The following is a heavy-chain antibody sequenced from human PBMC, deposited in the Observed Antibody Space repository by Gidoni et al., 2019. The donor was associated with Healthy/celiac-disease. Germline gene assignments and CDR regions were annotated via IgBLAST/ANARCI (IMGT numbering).Heavy chain of an antibody. J-gene: IGHJ2*01. Sequence: QVQLVESGGGVVQPGRSLRLSRAASGFPFGSLGRHWVRQAPGKGLDWVAVKWYDGSNKYYADSVKGRLTISRDNSKNTLYLQMNSLRAEDTAVYYCARVTDGYNGHGWYFDLWGRGTLVTVSS. CDR1: GFPFGSLG. V-gene: IGHV3-33*01. CDR3: ARVTDGYNGHGWYFDL. D-gene: IGHD5-12*01. CDR2: KWYDGSNK.